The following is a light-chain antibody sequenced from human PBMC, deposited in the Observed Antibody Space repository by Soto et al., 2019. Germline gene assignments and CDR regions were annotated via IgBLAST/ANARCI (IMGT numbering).Light chain of an antibody. CDR1: SSDIGAGYD. J-gene: IGLJ3*02. CDR3: QSYDSSLGGSKGV. CDR2: SNI. Sequence: QSVLTQPPSMSGAPGQRVTISCTGSSSDIGAGYDVHWYQQFPGTAPKLLIYSNINRPSGVPDRFSGSKSGTSASLAITGLQAKVEADYYCQSYDSSLGGSKGVFGGGTKLTVL. V-gene: IGLV1-40*01.